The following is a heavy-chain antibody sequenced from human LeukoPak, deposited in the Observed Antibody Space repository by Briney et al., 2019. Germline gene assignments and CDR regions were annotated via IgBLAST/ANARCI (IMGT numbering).Heavy chain of an antibody. CDR1: GFPFSSYG. J-gene: IGHJ4*02. CDR2: IWYDGSNK. V-gene: IGHV3-33*08. Sequence: WRSLKLSFAASGFPFSSYGMPRVRPAPGKGLGWVEVIWYDGSNKYYADSVKGRFTISRDNSKNTLYLQMNSLRAEDTAVYYCAGARRGYSYGHLDYWGQGTLVTVSS. CDR3: AGARRGYSYGHLDY. D-gene: IGHD5-18*01.